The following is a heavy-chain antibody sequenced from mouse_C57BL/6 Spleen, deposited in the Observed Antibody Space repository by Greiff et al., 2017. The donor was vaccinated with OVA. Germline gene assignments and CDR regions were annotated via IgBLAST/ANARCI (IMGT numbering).Heavy chain of an antibody. CDR1: GYSITSGYY. D-gene: IGHD1-1*01. CDR2: ISYDGSN. J-gene: IGHJ1*03. CDR3: ARIEVVANWYFDV. Sequence: EVKLQESGPGLVKPSQSLSLTCSVTGYSITSGYYWNWIRQFPGNKLEWMGYISYDGSNNYNPSLKNRISITRDTSKNQFFLKLNSVTTEDTATYYCARIEVVANWYFDVWGTGTTVTVS. V-gene: IGHV3-6*01.